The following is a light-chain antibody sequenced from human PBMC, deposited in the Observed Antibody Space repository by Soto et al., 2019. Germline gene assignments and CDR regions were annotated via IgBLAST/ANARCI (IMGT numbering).Light chain of an antibody. V-gene: IGLV2-14*01. Sequence: QSALTQPASVSGSPGQSITISCSGTSSDVGSYDHVAWYQQFPGKTPKLMIYEVSNRPSGVSSRFSGSKSGNTASLTISGLQAEDEADYYCISYTGSSTSYVFVSGTKLTFL. CDR3: ISYTGSSTSYV. CDR1: SSDVGSYDH. J-gene: IGLJ1*01. CDR2: EVS.